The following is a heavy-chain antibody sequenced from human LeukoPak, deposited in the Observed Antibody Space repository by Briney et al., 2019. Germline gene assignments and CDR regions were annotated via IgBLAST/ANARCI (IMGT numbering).Heavy chain of an antibody. D-gene: IGHD3-16*01. CDR1: RFTFDDYA. J-gene: IGHJ6*02. Sequence: GGSLRLSCAASRFTFDDYAMHWVRQAPWKGLEWVSGISWNSGSIGNADSVKGRFTIPRDNAKNSLYLQMASLRGADTTLYYCAKDAERDYDMDVWCQRSTVTVSS. V-gene: IGHV3-9*01. CDR3: AKDAERDYDMDV. CDR2: ISWNSGSI.